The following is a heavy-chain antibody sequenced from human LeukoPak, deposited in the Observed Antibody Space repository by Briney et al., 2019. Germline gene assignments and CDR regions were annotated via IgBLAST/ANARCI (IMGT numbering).Heavy chain of an antibody. D-gene: IGHD3-10*01. CDR3: ARGKRYNNQPKYRNTYYFDY. CDR1: GYTFTGYY. J-gene: IGHJ4*02. V-gene: IGHV1-2*02. Sequence: ASVKVSCKASGYTFTGYYMHWVRQAPGQGLEWMGWINPNSGGTNYAQKFQGRVTMTRDTSISTAYMELSRLRSDDTAVYYCARGKRYNNQPKYRNTYYFDYWGQGTLVTVSS. CDR2: INPNSGGT.